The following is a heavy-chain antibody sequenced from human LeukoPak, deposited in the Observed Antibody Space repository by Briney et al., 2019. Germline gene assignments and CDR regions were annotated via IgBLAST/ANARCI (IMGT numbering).Heavy chain of an antibody. CDR3: AKDSPRDDYVRGSYRYSRRGLDI. J-gene: IGHJ3*02. Sequence: ASVKVSCKASGYEFSSYGISWVRQAPGQGLEWMGWISAYNGKTKCAEKFQGRLTMTTETSTSTAYMELRSLTSADTAVYYCAKDSPRDDYVRGSYRYSRRGLDIWGQGTLVTASS. CDR1: GYEFSSYG. D-gene: IGHD3-16*02. V-gene: IGHV1-18*01. CDR2: ISAYNGKT.